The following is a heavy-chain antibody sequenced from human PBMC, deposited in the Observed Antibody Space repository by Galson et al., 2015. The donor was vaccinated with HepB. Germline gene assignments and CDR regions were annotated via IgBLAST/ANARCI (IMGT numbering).Heavy chain of an antibody. CDR1: GFTFSRYN. CDR2: ISTSSSTI. D-gene: IGHD3-3*01. CDR3: AGEQVDYDFWNGLGRYYFDH. V-gene: IGHV3-48*01. J-gene: IGHJ4*02. Sequence: SLRLSCAASGFTFSRYNMNWVRQAPGKGLEWVSYISTSSSTIYYADSVKGRFTVSRDSAKNSLYLQMNSLRVEDTAVYYCAGEQVDYDFWNGLGRYYFDHWGQGALVTVSS.